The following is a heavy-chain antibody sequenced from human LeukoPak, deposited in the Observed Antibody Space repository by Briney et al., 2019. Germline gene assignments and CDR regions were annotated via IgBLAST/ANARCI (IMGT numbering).Heavy chain of an antibody. CDR3: ARLCSGSGWYSDDY. CDR1: GFTFSSYW. Sequence: GSLRLSCAASGFTFSSYWMSWVRQAPGKGLEWVANIKQDGSEKYYVDSVKGRFTISRDNAKNSLYLQMNSLRAEDTAVYYCARLCSGSGWYSDDYWGQGTLVTVSS. CDR2: IKQDGSEK. D-gene: IGHD6-19*01. J-gene: IGHJ4*02. V-gene: IGHV3-7*03.